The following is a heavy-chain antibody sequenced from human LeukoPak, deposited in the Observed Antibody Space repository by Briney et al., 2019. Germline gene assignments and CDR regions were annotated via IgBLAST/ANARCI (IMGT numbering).Heavy chain of an antibody. J-gene: IGHJ4*02. Sequence: GGSLRLSCAASGFTFDDYAMHWVRQAPGKGLVWVSRINPAGSVTNHADSVRGRFTISRDTATNTLYLEMNSLRAEDTAVYYCSRDFVGAEDYWGQGTLVTVSS. CDR2: INPAGSVT. D-gene: IGHD3-16*01. CDR1: GFTFDDYA. CDR3: SRDFVGAEDY. V-gene: IGHV3-74*01.